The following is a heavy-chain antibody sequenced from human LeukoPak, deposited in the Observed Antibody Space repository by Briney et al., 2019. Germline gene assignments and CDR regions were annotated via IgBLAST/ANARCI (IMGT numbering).Heavy chain of an antibody. CDR3: ARTPTTPAP. J-gene: IGHJ5*02. V-gene: IGHV3-23*01. D-gene: IGHD4-11*01. CDR1: RFTFSSYA. Sequence: GGSLRLSCAASRFTFSSYAMRSVRQAPGNGPEWVSAIGGSGGSTYYADSVKGRFTISRDNSKNTLHLQMNSLRAEDTAVYYCARTPTTPAPWGQGTLVTVSS. CDR2: IGGSGGST.